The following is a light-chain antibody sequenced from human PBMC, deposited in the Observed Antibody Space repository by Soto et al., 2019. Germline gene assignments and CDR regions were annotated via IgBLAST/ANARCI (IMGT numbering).Light chain of an antibody. Sequence: DLQMTQSPSTLSASVGDRVTITCRASQSISSGLAWYQQKPGKAPKLLIYDASSLESGAPSRFSGSGSGTEFTLPISSLQPDDFATYYCQQYNSYSWTFGQGTKVEIK. J-gene: IGKJ1*01. V-gene: IGKV1-5*01. CDR1: QSISSG. CDR3: QQYNSYSWT. CDR2: DAS.